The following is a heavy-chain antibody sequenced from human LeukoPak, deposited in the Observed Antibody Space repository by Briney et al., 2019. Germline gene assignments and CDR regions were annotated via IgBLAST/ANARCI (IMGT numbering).Heavy chain of an antibody. J-gene: IGHJ4*02. CDR3: ARGSLPGYYFDF. V-gene: IGHV4-31*03. CDR1: GGSISSGGYY. D-gene: IGHD1-14*01. CDR2: IYYSGST. Sequence: PSETLSLTCTVSGGSISSGGYYWSWIRQHPGKGLEWIGYIYYSGSTYYNPSLKSRVTISVDTSKNQFSLKLSSVTAADTAVYYCARGSLPGYYFDFWGQGTLVTVSS.